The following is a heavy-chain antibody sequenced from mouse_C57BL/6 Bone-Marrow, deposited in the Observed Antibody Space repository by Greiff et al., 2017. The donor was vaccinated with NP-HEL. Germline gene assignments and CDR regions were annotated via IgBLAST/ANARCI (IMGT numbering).Heavy chain of an antibody. D-gene: IGHD2-4*01. CDR1: GFTFSNYW. J-gene: IGHJ4*01. Sequence: EVKLVESGGGLVKPGGSMKLSCVASGFTFSNYWMNWVRQSPEKGLEWVAQIRLKSDNYASHYAESVKGRFTISRDESKSIVYLQMNNLRAEDTGIYYCTGNDYYYYAMDYWGQGTSVTVSS. CDR3: TGNDYYYYAMDY. CDR2: IRLKSDNYAS. V-gene: IGHV6-3*01.